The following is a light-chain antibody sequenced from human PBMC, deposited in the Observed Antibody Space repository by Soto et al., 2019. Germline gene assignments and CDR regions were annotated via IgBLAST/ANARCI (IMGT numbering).Light chain of an antibody. V-gene: IGKV1-5*01. CDR2: DAS. CDR3: QQYNSYSQT. Sequence: SQMAQSPSTLSASVGDRVTITCRSSQGISSWLAWYQQKPGKAPKLLIYDASSLESGVPSRFSGSGSGTEFTLTISSLQPDDFATYYCQQYNSYSQTFGQGTNVDIK. CDR1: QGISSW. J-gene: IGKJ1*01.